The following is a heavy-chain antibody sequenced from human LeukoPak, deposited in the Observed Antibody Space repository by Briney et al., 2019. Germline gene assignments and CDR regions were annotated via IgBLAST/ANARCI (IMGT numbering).Heavy chain of an antibody. J-gene: IGHJ4*02. CDR3: ARDPPLGSCSTISCPHLDY. CDR1: GFTFSRYS. V-gene: IGHV3-21*01. Sequence: GGSLRLSCAASGFTFSRYSMNWVRQAPGKGLEWVSSSSSSSSFIYYADSVKGRFTISRDNAKDSLYLQMNSLRAEDTAVYYCARDPPLGSCSTISCPHLDYWGQGTLVTVSS. CDR2: SSSSSSFI. D-gene: IGHD2-2*01.